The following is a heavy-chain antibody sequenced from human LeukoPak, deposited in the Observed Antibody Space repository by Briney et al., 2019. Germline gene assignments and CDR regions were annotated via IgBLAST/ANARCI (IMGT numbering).Heavy chain of an antibody. Sequence: FXXSSYAMSWVRQAPGKGLEWVSAISGSGGSTYYADSVKGRFTISRDNSKNTLYLQMNSLRAEDTAVYYCAKDSGSFDYWGQGTLVTVSS. CDR2: ISGSGGST. D-gene: IGHD1-26*01. CDR3: AKDSGSFDY. J-gene: IGHJ4*02. CDR1: FXXSSYA. V-gene: IGHV3-23*01.